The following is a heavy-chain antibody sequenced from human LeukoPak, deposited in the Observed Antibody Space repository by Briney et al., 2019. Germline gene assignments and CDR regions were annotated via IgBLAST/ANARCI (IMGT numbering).Heavy chain of an antibody. J-gene: IGHJ4*02. D-gene: IGHD6-19*01. CDR1: GFTFSSFA. V-gene: IGHV3-23*01. CDR3: AKDHGVAVAGMYY. Sequence: GGSLRLSCAASGFTFSSFAMSWVRQAPGKGLEWVSSMRGSGGSTYYADSVKGRFTISRDNSRNTLYLQMNSLRADDTAVYYCAKDHGVAVAGMYYWGQGTLVTVSS. CDR2: MRGSGGST.